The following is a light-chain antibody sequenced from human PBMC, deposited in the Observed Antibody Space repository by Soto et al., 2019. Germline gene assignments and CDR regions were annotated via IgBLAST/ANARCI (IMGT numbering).Light chain of an antibody. V-gene: IGLV2-8*01. J-gene: IGLJ2*01. CDR3: TSYAGYNNPVV. CDR1: SSDVGSYNY. CDR2: EVN. Sequence: QSALTQPPSASGSPGQSVTISCTGTSSDVGSYNYVSWYQQHPDKAPKLMIYEVNKRPSGVPDRFSGSKSGNTASLTVSGLQADDEADYYCTSYAGYNNPVVFGGGTQLTVL.